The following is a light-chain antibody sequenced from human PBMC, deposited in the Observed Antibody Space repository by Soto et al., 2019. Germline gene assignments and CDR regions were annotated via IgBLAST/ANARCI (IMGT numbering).Light chain of an antibody. CDR1: QTISSW. CDR3: QHYSSYSEA. CDR2: KAS. V-gene: IGKV1-5*03. J-gene: IGKJ1*01. Sequence: PSTLSGSVGDRVTITCRASQTISSWLAWYQQKPGKAPKLLIYKASTLKSGVPSRFSGSGAGTEFTRTISSLQHDDFATAYCQHYSSYSEAFGQGTQVDIK.